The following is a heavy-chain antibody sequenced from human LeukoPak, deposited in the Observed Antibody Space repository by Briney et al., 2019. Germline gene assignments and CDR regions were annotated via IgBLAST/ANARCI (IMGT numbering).Heavy chain of an antibody. Sequence: PGGSLRLSCAASGFTFSSYAMHWVRQAPGKGLERVAVISYDGSNEYYADSVKGRFTISRDNSKNTLYLQMNSLRAEDTAVYYCARDKVGATNYFDYWGQGTLVTVSS. CDR1: GFTFSSYA. V-gene: IGHV3-30-3*01. D-gene: IGHD1-26*01. CDR2: ISYDGSNE. J-gene: IGHJ4*02. CDR3: ARDKVGATNYFDY.